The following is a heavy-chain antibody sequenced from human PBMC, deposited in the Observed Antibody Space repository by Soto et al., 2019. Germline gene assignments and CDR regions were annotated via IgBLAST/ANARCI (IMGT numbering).Heavy chain of an antibody. CDR3: AKSSDFSGKPVNN. V-gene: IGHV3-30*18. Sequence: QVQLVESGGGVVQPGRALRLSCGASGFTFRSFGMHWVRQAPGKGLEWVAVISYDGSDKYYADSVMGRFTISADSSNNTLYLQMNSLRVEDTAVYYCAKSSDFSGKPVNNWGRGTLVTGSS. CDR1: GFTFRSFG. CDR2: ISYDGSDK. D-gene: IGHD2-15*01. J-gene: IGHJ4*02.